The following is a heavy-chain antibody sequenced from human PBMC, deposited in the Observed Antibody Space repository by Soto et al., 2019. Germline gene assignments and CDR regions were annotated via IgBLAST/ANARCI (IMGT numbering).Heavy chain of an antibody. V-gene: IGHV1-69*13. Sequence: GASVKVSCKASGGTLSSYAISWVRQAPGQGPEWMGGIIPIFGTAKYAQKFQGRVTITADESTSTAYMELSSLRSEDTGVYYCARGRDGYDYRYFDYWGQGTLVNGSS. CDR1: GGTLSSYA. D-gene: IGHD5-12*01. CDR2: IIPIFGTA. J-gene: IGHJ4*02. CDR3: ARGRDGYDYRYFDY.